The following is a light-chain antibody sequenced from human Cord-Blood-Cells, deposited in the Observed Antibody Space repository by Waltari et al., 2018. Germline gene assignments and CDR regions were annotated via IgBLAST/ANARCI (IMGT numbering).Light chain of an antibody. CDR3: QQSYSTLFT. CDR1: QSISSY. J-gene: IGKJ3*01. CDR2: AAS. Sequence: DIQMTQSPSSPSASVGDRVTITCRASQSISSYLNWYQQKPGKAPKLLIYAASSLQSGVPSRFSGSGSGTDLTLTISSLQPEDFATYYCQQSYSTLFTFGPGTKVDIK. V-gene: IGKV1-39*01.